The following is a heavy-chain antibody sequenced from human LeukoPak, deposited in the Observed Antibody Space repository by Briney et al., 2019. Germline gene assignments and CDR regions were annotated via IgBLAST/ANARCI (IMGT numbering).Heavy chain of an antibody. CDR1: GFTFSVYY. CDR3: AKAGVSEIALDFLLDS. D-gene: IGHD3-3*01. V-gene: IGHV3-30*18. Sequence: GRSLRLSCAASGFTFSVYYMHWVRQAPGKGLEWVAVISHDGRNKYYADSVKGRFSISRDTSRNTLYLQMNSLRGEDTAVYYCAKAGVSEIALDFLLDSWGQGTLVAVSS. J-gene: IGHJ4*02. CDR2: ISHDGRNK.